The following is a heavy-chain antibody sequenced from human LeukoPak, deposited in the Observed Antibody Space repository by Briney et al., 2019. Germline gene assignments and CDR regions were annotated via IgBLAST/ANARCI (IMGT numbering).Heavy chain of an antibody. CDR2: IYYSGST. V-gene: IGHV4-59*08. J-gene: IGHJ4*02. CDR3: AGTLSGSYYYYFDY. Sequence: SETLSLTCTVSGGSISSYYWSWIRQPPGKGLEWIGYIYYSGSTNYNPSLKSRVTISVGTSKNQFSLKLSSVTAADTAVYYCAGTLSGSYYYYFDYWGQGTLVTVSS. CDR1: GGSISSYY. D-gene: IGHD3-10*01.